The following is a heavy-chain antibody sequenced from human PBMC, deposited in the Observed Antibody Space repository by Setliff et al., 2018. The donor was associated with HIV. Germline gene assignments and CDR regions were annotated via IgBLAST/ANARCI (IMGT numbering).Heavy chain of an antibody. J-gene: IGHJ6*02. CDR1: GYTFSGYG. CDR2: ISTYNGNR. CDR3: ARVQGATHYDILTGYTLYGLDV. D-gene: IGHD3-9*01. Sequence: ASVKVSCKASGYTFSGYGISWVRQAPGQGLEWMGWISTYNGNRNYAQKLQDRVTMTTDTSTNTAYMVLTSLRSDDTAVYYCARVQGATHYDILTGYTLYGLDVWGQGTTVTVSS. V-gene: IGHV1-18*01.